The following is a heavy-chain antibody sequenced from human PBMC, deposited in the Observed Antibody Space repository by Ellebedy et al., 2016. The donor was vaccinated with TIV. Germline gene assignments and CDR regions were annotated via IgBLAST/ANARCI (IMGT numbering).Heavy chain of an antibody. Sequence: GESLKISCAASGFTLSDYSMNWVRQAPGKGLEWVSSISSSSTYIYYADSVRGRFTISRDNAKNSLYLQMNSLRAEDTAVYYCARDGDDTVTTKGVGYWGQGTLVTVSS. D-gene: IGHD4-17*01. CDR2: ISSSSTYI. V-gene: IGHV3-21*01. CDR1: GFTLSDYS. J-gene: IGHJ4*02. CDR3: ARDGDDTVTTKGVGY.